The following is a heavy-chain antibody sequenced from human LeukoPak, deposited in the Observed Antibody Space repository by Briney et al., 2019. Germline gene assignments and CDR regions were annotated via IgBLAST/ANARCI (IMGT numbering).Heavy chain of an antibody. CDR1: GFTFSSYG. V-gene: IGHV3-33*01. CDR3: ARNGASMKYGDYGSDYYGMDV. Sequence: TGGSLRLSCAASGFTFSSYGMHWVRQAPGKGLEWVAVIWYVGSNKYYADSVKGRFTISRDNSKNTLYLQMNSLRAEDTAVYYCARNGASMKYGDYGSDYYGMDVWGQGTTVTVSS. D-gene: IGHD4-17*01. CDR2: IWYVGSNK. J-gene: IGHJ6*02.